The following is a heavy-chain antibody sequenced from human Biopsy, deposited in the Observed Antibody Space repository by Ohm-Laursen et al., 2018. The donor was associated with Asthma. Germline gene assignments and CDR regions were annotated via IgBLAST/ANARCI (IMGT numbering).Heavy chain of an antibody. CDR1: GFTFDDYG. D-gene: IGHD3-3*01. J-gene: IGHJ3*02. CDR3: AKERYYDFWSGYPI. Sequence: SLRLSCAASGFTFDDYGMHWVRQAPGKGLEWVSGISWNSGSIGYADSVKGRFTISRDNSKNTLYLQMNSLRAEDTAVYYCAKERYYDFWSGYPIWGQGTMVTVSS. CDR2: ISWNSGSI. V-gene: IGHV3-9*01.